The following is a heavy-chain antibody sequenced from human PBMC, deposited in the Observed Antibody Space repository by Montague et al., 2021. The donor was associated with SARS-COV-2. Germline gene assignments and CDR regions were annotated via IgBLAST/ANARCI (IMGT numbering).Heavy chain of an antibody. D-gene: IGHD1-1*01. CDR2: PYYRSKWYN. CDR3: TSGREGNYNVMDV. Sequence: CAISGDSVSSNSATWNWVRQSPSTDLEWLGRPYYRSKWYNDYAVSLRGRVTINPDTSKNQFSLQLNSVTPEDTAIYYCTSGREGNYNVMDVWGQGTTVTVSS. CDR1: GDSVSSNSAT. J-gene: IGHJ6*02. V-gene: IGHV6-1*01.